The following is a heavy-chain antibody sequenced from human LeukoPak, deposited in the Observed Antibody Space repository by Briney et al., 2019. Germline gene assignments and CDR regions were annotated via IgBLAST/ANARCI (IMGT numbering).Heavy chain of an antibody. D-gene: IGHD4-23*01. CDR3: ARRRDGGSLLEVDY. J-gene: IGHJ4*02. CDR2: LYHSGST. Sequence: SETLSLTCTVSGHSINSAYYWGWIRQPPGKGLEWIGCLYHSGSTYSSPSLKSRVTISVDTSKDQFSLKLSSVTAADTAVYYCARRRDGGSLLEVDYWGQGTLVTVSS. CDR1: GHSINSAYY. V-gene: IGHV4-38-2*02.